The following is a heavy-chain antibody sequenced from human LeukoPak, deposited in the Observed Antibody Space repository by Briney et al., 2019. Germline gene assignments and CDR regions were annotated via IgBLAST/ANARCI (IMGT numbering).Heavy chain of an antibody. V-gene: IGHV3-11*04. Sequence: GGSLRLSCAASGFTFSDYQMSWIRQAPGKGLEWVSYIGSSGTTIYYADSVKGRFTISRDNAENSLYLQMNSLRAEDTAVYYCARGGYSDYLNCWGQGTLVTVSS. J-gene: IGHJ4*02. CDR2: IGSSGTTI. CDR1: GFTFSDYQ. CDR3: ARGGYSDYLNC. D-gene: IGHD1-1*01.